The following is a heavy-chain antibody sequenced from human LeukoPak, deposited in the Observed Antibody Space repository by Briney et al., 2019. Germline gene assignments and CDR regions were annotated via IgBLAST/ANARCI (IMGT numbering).Heavy chain of an antibody. D-gene: IGHD3-10*01. CDR1: GYTFTSYY. CDR2: INPSGGST. J-gene: IGHJ5*02. Sequence: ASVKVSCKASGYTFTSYYMHWVRQAPGQGLEWMGIINPSGGSTSYAQKFQGRVTMTRDMSTSTVYMELSSLRSEDTAVYYCARVNYYGSGSYYNDPDWFDPWGQGTLVTVSS. CDR3: ARVNYYGSGSYYNDPDWFDP. V-gene: IGHV1-46*01.